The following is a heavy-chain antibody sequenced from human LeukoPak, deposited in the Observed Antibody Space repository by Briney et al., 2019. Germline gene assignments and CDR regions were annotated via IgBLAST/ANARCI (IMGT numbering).Heavy chain of an antibody. D-gene: IGHD1-26*01. CDR1: AFSFSDYN. J-gene: IGHJ6*03. Sequence: GGSLRLSCAASAFSFSDYNMNWVRQAPGKGLEWVSSITSTGSYIYYADSVKGRFTISRDNAKNSLFLQLNSLRAEDTAVYYCARDPYSGTYSDYYYYMDVWGKGTTVTVSS. V-gene: IGHV3-21*01. CDR2: ITSTGSYI. CDR3: ARDPYSGTYSDYYYYMDV.